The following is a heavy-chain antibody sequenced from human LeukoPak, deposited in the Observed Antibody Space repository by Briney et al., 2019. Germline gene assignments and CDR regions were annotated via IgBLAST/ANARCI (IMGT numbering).Heavy chain of an antibody. CDR1: GGTFSSYA. J-gene: IGHJ4*02. V-gene: IGHV1-69*04. CDR2: IIPILGIA. D-gene: IGHD6-13*01. CDR3: ASEGKQQLIPDDY. Sequence: GASVKVSCKASGGTFSSYAISWVRQAPGQGLEWMGRIIPILGIANYAQKFQGRVTITADKSTSTAYMELSSLRSEDTAVYYCASEGKQQLIPDDYWGQGTLVTVSS.